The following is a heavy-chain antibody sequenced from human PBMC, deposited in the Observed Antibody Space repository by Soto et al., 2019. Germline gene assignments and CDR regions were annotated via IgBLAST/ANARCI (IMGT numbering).Heavy chain of an antibody. D-gene: IGHD3-3*01. CDR1: GYTFTSYG. Sequence: QVQLVQSGAEVKKPGASVKVSCKASGYTFTSYGISWVRQAPGQGLEWMGWISAYNGNTNYAQKLQGRVTMTTDTYTSTAYMELRSLRSDDTAVYYCARDQLYYDFWSGYYPIDNFDYWGQGTLVTVSS. J-gene: IGHJ4*02. V-gene: IGHV1-18*01. CDR2: ISAYNGNT. CDR3: ARDQLYYDFWSGYYPIDNFDY.